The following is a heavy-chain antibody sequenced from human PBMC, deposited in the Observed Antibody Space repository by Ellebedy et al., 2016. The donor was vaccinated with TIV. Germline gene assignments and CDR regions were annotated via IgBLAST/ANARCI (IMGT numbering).Heavy chain of an antibody. CDR2: ISAYNGNT. J-gene: IGHJ6*03. Sequence: ASVKVSCXASGYTFTSYGISWVRQAPGQGLEWMGWISAYNGNTNYAQKLQGRVTMTTDTSTSTAYMELRSLRSDDTAAYYCAREYYDFWSASYYYYYMDVWGKGTTVTVSS. CDR3: AREYYDFWSASYYYYYMDV. D-gene: IGHD3-3*01. CDR1: GYTFTSYG. V-gene: IGHV1-18*01.